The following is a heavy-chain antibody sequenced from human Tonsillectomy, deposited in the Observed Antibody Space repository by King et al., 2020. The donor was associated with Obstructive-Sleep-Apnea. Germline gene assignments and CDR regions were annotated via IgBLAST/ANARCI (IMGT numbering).Heavy chain of an antibody. Sequence: VQLVESGGGLVQPGGSLRLSCAASGFTFSSYAMSLVRQSPVKGLEWVSAMSGSGGSTYYADSVKGRFTISSDNSKNTLYLQMNSLRAEDTAVYYCAKAGYCSSTSCSNWFDPWGQGTLVTVSS. CDR3: AKAGYCSSTSCSNWFDP. CDR2: MSGSGGST. J-gene: IGHJ5*02. D-gene: IGHD2-2*01. V-gene: IGHV3-23*04. CDR1: GFTFSSYA.